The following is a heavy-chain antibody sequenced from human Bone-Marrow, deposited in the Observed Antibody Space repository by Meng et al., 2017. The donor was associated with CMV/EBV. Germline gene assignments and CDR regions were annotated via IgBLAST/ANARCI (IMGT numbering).Heavy chain of an antibody. V-gene: IGHV3-30-3*01. CDR1: GFTFSSYA. CDR3: AKEIGTIVGAYFDY. CDR2: IPYDGSNK. D-gene: IGHD1-26*01. J-gene: IGHJ4*02. Sequence: GESLKISCAASGFTFSSYAMHWVRQAPGKGLEWVAVIPYDGSNKYYADSVKGRFTISRDNSKNTLYLQMNSLRAEDTAVYYCAKEIGTIVGAYFDYCGQGTLVTVSS.